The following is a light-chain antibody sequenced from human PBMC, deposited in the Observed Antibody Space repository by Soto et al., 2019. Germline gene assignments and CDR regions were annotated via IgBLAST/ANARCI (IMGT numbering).Light chain of an antibody. J-gene: IGLJ3*02. CDR1: SSDVGGYNY. CDR2: EVS. Sequence: QSALTQPPSASGSPGQSVTISCTGTSSDVGGYNYVSWYQQHPGKAPKLMIYEVSKRPSGVPDRFSGSKSGNTASLTVSGLQAEDEPDNHCSSYAGSNNWVFGGGTKLTVL. CDR3: SSYAGSNNWV. V-gene: IGLV2-8*01.